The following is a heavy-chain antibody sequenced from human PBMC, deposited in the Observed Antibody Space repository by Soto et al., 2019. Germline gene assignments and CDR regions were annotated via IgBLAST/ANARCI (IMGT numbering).Heavy chain of an antibody. J-gene: IGHJ4*02. Sequence: ASVKVSCKASGYAFTSYGFSWVRQAPGQGLEWMGWISAYNGHTHYAQNLQGRVTMTTDTSTTTAYMELRSPRSEDTAVYYCARGSGWYPPFDYWGQGALVTVSS. CDR1: GYAFTSYG. D-gene: IGHD6-19*01. CDR2: ISAYNGHT. V-gene: IGHV1-18*04. CDR3: ARGSGWYPPFDY.